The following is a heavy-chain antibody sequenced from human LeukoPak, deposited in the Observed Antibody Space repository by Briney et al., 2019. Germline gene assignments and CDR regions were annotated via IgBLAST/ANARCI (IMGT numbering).Heavy chain of an antibody. D-gene: IGHD1-14*01. J-gene: IGHJ4*02. CDR1: GGSISSGGYY. CDR2: IYYSGST. V-gene: IGHV4-31*03. Sequence: SETLSLTCTVSGGSISSGGYYWSWIRQHPGTGLEWIGYIYYSGSTYYNPSLKSRVTISVGTSKNQFSLKLSSVTAADTAVYYCARARPPGAPYYFDYWGQGTLVTVSS. CDR3: ARARPPGAPYYFDY.